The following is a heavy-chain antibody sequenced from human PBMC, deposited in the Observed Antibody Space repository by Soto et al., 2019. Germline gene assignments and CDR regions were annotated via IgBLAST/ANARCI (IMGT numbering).Heavy chain of an antibody. V-gene: IGHV1-46*01. CDR2: INPNGGST. CDR1: GYTFINYY. D-gene: IGHD6-19*01. CDR3: AREKWLVRRNDTFDI. Sequence: QVQLVQSGAEVKKPGASVKVSCKASGYTFINYYMHWVRQAPGQGLEWMGIINPNGGSTTYEQKFQGRVTLTRDTSTNTVNMELSSLRSEDTAVYYCAREKWLVRRNDTFDIWGQGTMVTVSS. J-gene: IGHJ3*02.